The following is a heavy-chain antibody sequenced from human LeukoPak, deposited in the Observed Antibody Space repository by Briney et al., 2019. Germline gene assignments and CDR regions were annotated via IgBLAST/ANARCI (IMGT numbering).Heavy chain of an antibody. CDR3: ARVRNSGFQYVDS. CDR1: GFTFSSYA. J-gene: IGHJ4*02. CDR2: ISSNGGST. Sequence: GGSLRLSCAASGFTFSSYAMHWVRQAPGKGLEYVSAISSNGGSTYYANSVKGRFTISRDNSKNTLYLQMGSLRAEDMAVYYCARVRNSGFQYVDSWGQGTLVTVSS. D-gene: IGHD5-12*01. V-gene: IGHV3-64*01.